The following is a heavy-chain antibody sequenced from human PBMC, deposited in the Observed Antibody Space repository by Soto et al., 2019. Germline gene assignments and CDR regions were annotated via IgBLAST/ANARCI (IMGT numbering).Heavy chain of an antibody. CDR2: ISYDGSNK. V-gene: IGHV3-30*04. CDR1: GFTFSSYA. Sequence: PGGSLRLSCAASGFTFSSYAMHWVRQAPGKGLEWVAVISYDGSNKYYADSVKGRFTISRDNSKNTLYLQMNSLRAEDTAVYYCAKGAQYSSSWYRSFYFDYWGQGTLVTVSS. D-gene: IGHD6-13*01. CDR3: AKGAQYSSSWYRSFYFDY. J-gene: IGHJ4*02.